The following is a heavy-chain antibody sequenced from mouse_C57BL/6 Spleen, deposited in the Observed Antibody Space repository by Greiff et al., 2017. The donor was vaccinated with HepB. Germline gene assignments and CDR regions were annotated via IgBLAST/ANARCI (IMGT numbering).Heavy chain of an antibody. D-gene: IGHD1-1*01. CDR2: IYPGDGDT. V-gene: IGHV1-82*01. CDR1: GYAFSSSW. Sequence: VKLQESGPELVKPGASVKISCKASGYAFSSSWMNWVKQRPGKGLEWIGRIYPGDGDTNYNGKFKGKATLTADKSSSTAYMQLSSLTSEDSAVYFCAREVTYYGSSPWAMDYWGQGTSVTVSS. CDR3: AREVTYYGSSPWAMDY. J-gene: IGHJ4*01.